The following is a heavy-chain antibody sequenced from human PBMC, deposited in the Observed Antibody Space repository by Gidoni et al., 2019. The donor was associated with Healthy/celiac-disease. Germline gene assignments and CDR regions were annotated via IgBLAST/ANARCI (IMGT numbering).Heavy chain of an antibody. J-gene: IGHJ6*02. V-gene: IGHV6-1*01. D-gene: IGHD6-19*01. CDR2: TYYWSKWYN. CDR3: ERDSSEDYYYGMDV. CDR1: WASVSSNSAA. Sequence: QVQLQPSGPGLVKPSHTLSLTCATSWASVSSNSAAWHWIRQSPSRGLEWLGRTYYWSKWYNDYAVSVKSRVTINTGTSKNHFSLQLNSETHEDTAVYYCERDSSEDYYYGMDVWGQGTTITVSS.